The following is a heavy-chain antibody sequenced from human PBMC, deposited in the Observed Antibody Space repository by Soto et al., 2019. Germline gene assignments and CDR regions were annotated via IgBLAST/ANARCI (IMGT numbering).Heavy chain of an antibody. J-gene: IGHJ6*02. CDR2: IRSKAYGGTT. V-gene: IGHV3-49*03. D-gene: IGHD1-26*01. CDR1: GFTFGDYA. CDR3: TRAAGGSYSVVYYYYGMDV. Sequence: GGSLRLSCTASGFTFGDYAMSWFRQAPGKGLEWVGFIRSKAYGGTTEYAASVKGRFTISRDDSKSIAYLQMNSLKTEDTAVYYCTRAAGGSYSVVYYYYGMDVWGQGTTVTVSS.